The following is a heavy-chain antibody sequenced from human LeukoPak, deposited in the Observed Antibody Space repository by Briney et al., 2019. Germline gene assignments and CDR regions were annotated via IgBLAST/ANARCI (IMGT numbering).Heavy chain of an antibody. Sequence: SETLSLTCTVSGGSFSSYYWSWIRLPPGKGPEWIGYVYYSGSTNYNPSLKSRVTISVDTSKNQFSLKLNSVTAADTAVYYCARVWIASGSYYDDRGAFDYWGQGTLVTVSS. CDR2: VYYSGST. CDR3: ARVWIASGSYYDDRGAFDY. J-gene: IGHJ4*02. D-gene: IGHD1-26*01. V-gene: IGHV4-59*08. CDR1: GGSFSSYY.